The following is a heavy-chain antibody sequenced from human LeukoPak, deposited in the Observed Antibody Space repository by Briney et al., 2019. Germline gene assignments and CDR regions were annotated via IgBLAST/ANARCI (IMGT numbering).Heavy chain of an antibody. V-gene: IGHV4-34*01. Sequence: SETLSLTCAVYGGSFSGYYWSWLRQPPGKGLEWIGEINHSGSTNYNPSLKSRVTISVDTSKNQFSLELSSVTAADTAVYYCARARVTIFGVVTYYFDYWGQGTLVTVSS. CDR1: GGSFSGYY. CDR3: ARARVTIFGVVTYYFDY. D-gene: IGHD3-3*01. CDR2: INHSGST. J-gene: IGHJ4*02.